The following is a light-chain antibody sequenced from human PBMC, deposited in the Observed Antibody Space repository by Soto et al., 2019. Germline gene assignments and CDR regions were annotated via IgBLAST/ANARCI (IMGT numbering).Light chain of an antibody. CDR2: DVS. V-gene: IGLV2-14*01. Sequence: QSALTQPASVSGSPGQSITISCTGTSSDVGGYRYVSWYQQHPGKAPKLMIYDVSNRPSGVSNRFSGSKSGNTASLTISGLQAEDEADYYCSPYTSSSTLGVFGTGTKVTVL. CDR3: SPYTSSSTLGV. CDR1: SSDVGGYRY. J-gene: IGLJ1*01.